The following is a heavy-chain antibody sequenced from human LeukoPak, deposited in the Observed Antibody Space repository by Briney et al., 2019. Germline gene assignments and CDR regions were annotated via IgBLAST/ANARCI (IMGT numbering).Heavy chain of an antibody. D-gene: IGHD4-17*01. Sequence: SGPTLVKPTQTLTLTCTFSGFTLSTSAVGVGWIRQPPGKALEWLAPIYSDDAKRYSPSLKSRLTISTDTSKNQVVLTMTNMDPVDTATYYCAHRPNDYGDYEWFDYWGQGTLVTVSS. CDR1: GFTLSTSAVG. J-gene: IGHJ4*02. CDR3: AHRPNDYGDYEWFDY. V-gene: IGHV2-5*02. CDR2: IYSDDAK.